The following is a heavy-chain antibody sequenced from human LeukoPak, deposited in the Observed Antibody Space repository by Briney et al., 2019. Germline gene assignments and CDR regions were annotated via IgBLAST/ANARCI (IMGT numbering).Heavy chain of an antibody. CDR1: GGSISSGGYS. Sequence: SETLSLTCAVSGGSISSGGYSWSWIRQPPGKGLEWIGYIYYSGTTYYNPSLKSRVIISLDTPKNQFSLKLSSVTAADTAVYYCARSKTNSDDAFDIWGQGTMVTVSS. CDR3: ARSKTNSDDAFDI. J-gene: IGHJ3*02. D-gene: IGHD4-23*01. V-gene: IGHV4-30-4*07. CDR2: IYYSGTT.